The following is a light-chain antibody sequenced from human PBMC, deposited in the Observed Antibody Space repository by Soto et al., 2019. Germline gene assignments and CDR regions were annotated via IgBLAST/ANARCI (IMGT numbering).Light chain of an antibody. V-gene: IGKV1-5*03. CDR1: QSISSW. CDR3: QQYNSYPWT. Sequence: DIQMTQSPSTLSASVGDRVTITCRASQSISSWLAWYQQKPGKYPKLLIYKASSLESGVPSRFSGSGSGTEFTLTISSLQPDDFATYYCQQYNSYPWTFGQGTKVEIK. J-gene: IGKJ1*01. CDR2: KAS.